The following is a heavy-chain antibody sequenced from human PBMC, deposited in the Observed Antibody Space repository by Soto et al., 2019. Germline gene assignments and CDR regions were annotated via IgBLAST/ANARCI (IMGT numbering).Heavy chain of an antibody. CDR1: AFTFSAYG. Sequence: QVRLVASGGGVVQPGRSLRLSCAASAFTFSAYGIHWVRQAPGKGLEWVAIIWYDGSNEDYADSVRGRFTISRDNSKNTGYLQMNNLRAEDTAVYYCARGDSSLIDFWGQGTLVTVSS. CDR3: ARGDSSLIDF. D-gene: IGHD6-13*01. CDR2: IWYDGSNE. V-gene: IGHV3-33*01. J-gene: IGHJ4*02.